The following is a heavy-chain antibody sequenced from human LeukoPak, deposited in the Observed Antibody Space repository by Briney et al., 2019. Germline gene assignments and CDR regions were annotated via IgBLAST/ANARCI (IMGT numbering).Heavy chain of an antibody. Sequence: ASVKVSCKASGYSFTGYAMNWVRQAPGQGLEWMGWINTNTGNPTYAQGFTGRFVFSLDTSVITAYLQISSLKTEDTAVYYCARALSIAAAAGGYWGQGTLVTVSS. CDR2: INTNTGNP. CDR1: GYSFTGYA. V-gene: IGHV7-4-1*02. CDR3: ARALSIAAAAGGY. J-gene: IGHJ4*02. D-gene: IGHD6-13*01.